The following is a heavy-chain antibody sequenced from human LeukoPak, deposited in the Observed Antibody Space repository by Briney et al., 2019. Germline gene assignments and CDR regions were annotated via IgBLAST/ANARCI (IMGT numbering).Heavy chain of an antibody. CDR3: AREERDGYNYYWYFDL. V-gene: IGHV3-53*01. CDR2: IYSRGDT. J-gene: IGHJ2*01. CDR1: EFIVSINY. D-gene: IGHD5-24*01. Sequence: GGSLRLSCAASEFIVSINYMTWVRQAPGKGLEWVSLIYSRGDTKYADSVKGRFTISRDNAKNSLYLQMNSLRAEDTAVYYCAREERDGYNYYWYFDLWGRGTLVTVSS.